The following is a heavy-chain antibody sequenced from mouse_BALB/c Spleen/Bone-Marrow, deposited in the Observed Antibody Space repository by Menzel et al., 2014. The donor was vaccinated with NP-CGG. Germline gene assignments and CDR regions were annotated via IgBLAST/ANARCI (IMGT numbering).Heavy chain of an antibody. CDR2: IDPANGNT. V-gene: IGHV14-3*02. Sequence: VQLKESGAELVKPGASVKLSCTASGFNIKDTYMHWVKQRPEQGLEWIGRIDPANGNTEYDPKFQGKATITADTSSNTAYLQLSSLTSEDTAVYYCATGFAYWGQGTLVTVSA. J-gene: IGHJ3*01. CDR3: ATGFAY. CDR1: GFNIKDTY.